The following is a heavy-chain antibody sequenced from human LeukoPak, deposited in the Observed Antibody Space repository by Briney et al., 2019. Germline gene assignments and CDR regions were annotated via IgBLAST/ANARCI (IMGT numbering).Heavy chain of an antibody. V-gene: IGHV4-4*07. CDR3: ARGGLVAADDY. D-gene: IGHD2-15*01. CDR1: GGSISSYY. J-gene: IGHJ4*02. CDR2: IYTSGST. Sequence: PSETLSLTCTVSGGSISSYYWSWIRQPAGKGLEWIGRIYTSGSTNYNPSLKSRVTISVDTSKNQFSLKLSSVTAADTAVCYCARGGLVAADDYWGQGTLVTVSS.